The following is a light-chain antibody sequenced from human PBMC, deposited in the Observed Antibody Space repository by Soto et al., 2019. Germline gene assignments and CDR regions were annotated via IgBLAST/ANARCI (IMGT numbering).Light chain of an antibody. CDR3: QQANSFPVN. V-gene: IGKV1D-12*01. Sequence: DIQMTQSPSSVSASVGERVTITCRASQGVSNWLAWYQQKPGKAPKLLIYSVSKLQSGVPSRFSGNGSGTEFTLTVSSLQPEDSATYYCQQANSFPVNFGPGTKLDVK. J-gene: IGKJ3*01. CDR2: SVS. CDR1: QGVSNW.